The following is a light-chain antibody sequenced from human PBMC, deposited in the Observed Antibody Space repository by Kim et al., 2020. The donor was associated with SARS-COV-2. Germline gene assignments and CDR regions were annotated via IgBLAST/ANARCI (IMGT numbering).Light chain of an antibody. V-gene: IGKV3-15*01. Sequence: SPGGRTTLSCRASQSVSSDLAWYQQKLGQAPRLLIYGASTRATGIPARFIGSGSGTEFTLTISSLQSEDFALYYCQQYNNWPPLTFGGGTKVDIK. CDR3: QQYNNWPPLT. CDR1: QSVSSD. CDR2: GAS. J-gene: IGKJ4*01.